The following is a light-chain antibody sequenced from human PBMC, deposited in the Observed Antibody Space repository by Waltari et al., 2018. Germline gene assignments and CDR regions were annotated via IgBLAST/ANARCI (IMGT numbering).Light chain of an antibody. CDR3: QQYNDWPLT. Sequence: EIVLTQSPATLSVSPGEGATLSCRASQSVANRLAWYQQKPGQSPGLLIYGVSTRATGIPARFSGSGAGTDFTLTISSLQSEDFAVYSCQQYNDWPLTFGGGTKVEI. CDR2: GVS. V-gene: IGKV3-15*01. CDR1: QSVANR. J-gene: IGKJ4*01.